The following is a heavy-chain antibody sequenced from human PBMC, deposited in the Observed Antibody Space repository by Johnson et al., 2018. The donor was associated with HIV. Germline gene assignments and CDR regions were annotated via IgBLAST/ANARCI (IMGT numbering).Heavy chain of an antibody. CDR3: ARVGDGSGYYLDAFDI. V-gene: IGHV3-30*03. J-gene: IGHJ3*02. Sequence: QEQLVESGGGVVQPGRSLRLSCAASGFTFSSYGMHWVRQAPGKGLEWVAVISYDGSNKYYADSVKGRFTISRDNAKNSLYLQMHSLRAEDTAGYYCARVGDGSGYYLDAFDIWGQGTMVTVSS. CDR1: GFTFSSYG. D-gene: IGHD3-22*01. CDR2: ISYDGSNK.